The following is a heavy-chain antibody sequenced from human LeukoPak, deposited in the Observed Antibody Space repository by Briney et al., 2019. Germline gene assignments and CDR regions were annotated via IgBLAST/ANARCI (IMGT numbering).Heavy chain of an antibody. D-gene: IGHD1-26*01. V-gene: IGHV3-33*05. Sequence: PGGSLRLSCAASGFTFSSYGMHWVRQAPGKGLEWVAVISYDGSNKYYADSVKGRFTISRDNSKNTLYLQMNSLRAEDTSVYCCARDAGGSPFDYWGQGTLVTVSS. J-gene: IGHJ4*02. CDR2: ISYDGSNK. CDR3: ARDAGGSPFDY. CDR1: GFTFSSYG.